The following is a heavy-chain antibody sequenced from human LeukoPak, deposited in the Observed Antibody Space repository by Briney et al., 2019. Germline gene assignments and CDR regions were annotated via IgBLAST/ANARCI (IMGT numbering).Heavy chain of an antibody. CDR1: GFRFNTYW. V-gene: IGHV3-49*04. Sequence: GGSLRLSCAASGFRFNTYWMSWVRQAPGKGLEWVGFIRRQAYGGTTEFAASVKGRFIISRDDSKGIAYLQMNSLKTEDTAVYYCTTDWTAERYSGSYRADFDYWGQGTLVTVSS. CDR3: TTDWTAERYSGSYRADFDY. CDR2: IRRQAYGGTT. D-gene: IGHD1-26*01. J-gene: IGHJ4*02.